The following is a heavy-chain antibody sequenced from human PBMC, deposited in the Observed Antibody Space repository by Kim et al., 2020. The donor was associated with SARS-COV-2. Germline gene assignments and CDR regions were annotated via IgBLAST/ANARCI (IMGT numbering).Heavy chain of an antibody. CDR3: ARGYCSSTSCEDAFDI. J-gene: IGHJ3*02. Sequence: ASVKVSCKASGYTFTSYGISWVRQAPGQGLEWMGWISAYNGNTNYAQKLQGRVTMTTDTSTSTAYMELRSLRSDDTAVYYCARGYCSSTSCEDAFDIWGQGTMVTVSS. CDR1: GYTFTSYG. CDR2: ISAYNGNT. D-gene: IGHD2-2*01. V-gene: IGHV1-18*04.